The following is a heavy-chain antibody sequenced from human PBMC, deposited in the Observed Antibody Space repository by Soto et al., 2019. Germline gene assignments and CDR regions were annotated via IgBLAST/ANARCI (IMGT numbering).Heavy chain of an antibody. CDR3: ARGPRIQLWLRRRYYFDY. J-gene: IGHJ4*02. D-gene: IGHD5-18*01. CDR2: INAGNGNT. V-gene: IGHV1-3*01. CDR1: GYTFTSYA. Sequence: GASVKVSCKASGYTFTSYAMHWVRQAPGQRLEWMGWINAGNGNTKYSQKFQGRVTITRDTSASTAYMELSSLRSEDTAVYYCARGPRIQLWLRRRYYFDYWGQGTLVTVSS.